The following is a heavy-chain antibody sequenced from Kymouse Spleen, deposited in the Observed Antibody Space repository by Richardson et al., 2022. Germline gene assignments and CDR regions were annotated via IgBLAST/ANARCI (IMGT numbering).Heavy chain of an antibody. Sequence: EVQLVESGGGLVKPGGSLRLSCAASGFTFSNAWMSWVRQAPGKGLEWVGRIKSKTDGGTTDYAAPVKGRFTISRDDSKNTLYLQMNSLKTEDTAVYYCTTDPPLTGTYYYYGMDVWGQGTTVTVSS. CDR3: TTDPPLTGTYYYYGMDV. J-gene: IGHJ6*02. V-gene: IGHV3-15*01. CDR1: GFTFSNAW. D-gene: IGHD1-7*01. CDR2: IKSKTDGGTT.